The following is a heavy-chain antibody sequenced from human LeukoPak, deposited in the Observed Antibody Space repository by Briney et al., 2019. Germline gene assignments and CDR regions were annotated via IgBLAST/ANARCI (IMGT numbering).Heavy chain of an antibody. CDR1: GFTFSNYW. V-gene: IGHV3-7*04. J-gene: IGHJ3*01. D-gene: IGHD3-3*01. Sequence: PGGSLRLSCAASGFTFSNYWMSWVRQAPGKGLEWVANIKPDGSEKYYVDSVKGRFSISRDNVRNALYLQMSSLRVGDTALYYCARGDFWSGDYTDAFDVWGQGTMVTVSS. CDR2: IKPDGSEK. CDR3: ARGDFWSGDYTDAFDV.